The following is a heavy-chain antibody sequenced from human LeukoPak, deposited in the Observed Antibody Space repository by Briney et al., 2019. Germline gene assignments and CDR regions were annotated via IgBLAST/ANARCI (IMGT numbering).Heavy chain of an antibody. V-gene: IGHV3-21*01. CDR2: ISSSSSYI. J-gene: IGHJ4*02. D-gene: IGHD3-22*01. CDR1: GFTFSNYN. Sequence: GGSLRLSCAASGFTFSNYNMNWVRQAPGKGLEWVSSISSSSSYIYYADSVKGRFTISRDNAKNSLYLQMNSLRAEDTAVYYCARQPATYYYDSSGYVFDSWGQGTLVTVSS. CDR3: ARQPATYYYDSSGYVFDS.